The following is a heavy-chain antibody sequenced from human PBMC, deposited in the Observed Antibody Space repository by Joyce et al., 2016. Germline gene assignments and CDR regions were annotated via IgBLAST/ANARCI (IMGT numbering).Heavy chain of an antibody. CDR3: ARGWGAN. CDR2: MNPKSGNT. D-gene: IGHD3-16*01. Sequence: QVQLVQSGAEVKKPGASVKVSCKASGYTFISYDINWVRQAAGQGLEWMGGMNPKSGNTAYAQKFQGRVTLTRSTSISTAYMELSSLRSEDTAVYYCARGWGANWGQGTLVTVSS. V-gene: IGHV1-8*01. CDR1: GYTFISYD. J-gene: IGHJ4*02.